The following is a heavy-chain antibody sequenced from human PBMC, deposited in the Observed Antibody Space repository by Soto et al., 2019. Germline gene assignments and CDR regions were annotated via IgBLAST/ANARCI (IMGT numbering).Heavy chain of an antibody. CDR2: FDPEDGET. CDR3: ATVWSTYYYDSSGPPHFDY. J-gene: IGHJ4*02. V-gene: IGHV1-24*01. CDR1: GYTLTELS. D-gene: IGHD3-22*01. Sequence: ASVKVSCKVSGYTLTELSMHWVRQAPGKGLEWMGGFDPEDGETIYAQKFQGRVTMTEDTSTDTAYMELSSLRSEDTAVYYCATVWSTYYYDSSGPPHFDYWGQGTLVTVPQ.